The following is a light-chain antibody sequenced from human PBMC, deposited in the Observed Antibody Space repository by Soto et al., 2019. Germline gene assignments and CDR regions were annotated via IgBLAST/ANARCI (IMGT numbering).Light chain of an antibody. CDR3: SSYTISSTSV. CDR2: DVS. J-gene: IGLJ1*01. CDR1: SSDVGGYNY. V-gene: IGLV2-14*01. Sequence: QSVLTQPASVSGSPGQSIAISCTGTSSDVGGYNYVSWYQQHPGKAPKLLINDVSNRPSGVSSRFSGSKSGNTASLTISGLQAEDEAEYYCSSYTISSTSVFGTETKLTVL.